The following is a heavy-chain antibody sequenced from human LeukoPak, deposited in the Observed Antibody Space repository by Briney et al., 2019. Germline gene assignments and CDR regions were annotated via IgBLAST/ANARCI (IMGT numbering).Heavy chain of an antibody. Sequence: GGSLRLSCAASGFTFSSYAMSWVRQAPGKGLEWVSAISGSGGSAYYADSVKGRFTISRDNSKNTLYLQMNTLRAEDTAVYYCARDRHKYNYDSGGYPPYWGQGTLVTVSS. CDR2: ISGSGGSA. CDR3: ARDRHKYNYDSGGYPPY. D-gene: IGHD3-22*01. J-gene: IGHJ4*02. V-gene: IGHV3-23*01. CDR1: GFTFSSYA.